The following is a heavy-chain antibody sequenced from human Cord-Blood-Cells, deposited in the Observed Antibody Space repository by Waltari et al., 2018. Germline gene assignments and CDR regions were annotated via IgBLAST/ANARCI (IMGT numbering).Heavy chain of an antibody. CDR1: GFTFSSYE. D-gene: IGHD6-19*01. J-gene: IGHJ6*02. CDR3: ARDGSIAVAGTGGYYYYGMDV. V-gene: IGHV3-48*03. Sequence: EVQLVESGGGLVQPGGSLRLSCAASGFTFSSYEMNWVRQAPGKGLEWVSYISSSGSTIYYTDSMKGRFTSARENAKNSLYLQMNSLRAEDTAVYYCARDGSIAVAGTGGYYYYGMDVWGQGTTVTVSS. CDR2: ISSSGSTI.